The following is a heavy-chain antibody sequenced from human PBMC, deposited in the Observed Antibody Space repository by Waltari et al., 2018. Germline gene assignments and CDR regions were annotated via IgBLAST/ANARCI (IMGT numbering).Heavy chain of an antibody. Sequence: QVQLVQSGAEVKTPGASVKVSCKASGYTCPSYGISCGRQAPGQGLEWMGWISAYNGNTNYAQKLQGRVTMTTDTSTSTAYMELRSLRSDDTAVYYCARDRVTAAIYDYWGQGTLVTVSS. J-gene: IGHJ4*02. V-gene: IGHV1-18*01. CDR3: ARDRVTAAIYDY. D-gene: IGHD2-2*01. CDR2: ISAYNGNT. CDR1: GYTCPSYG.